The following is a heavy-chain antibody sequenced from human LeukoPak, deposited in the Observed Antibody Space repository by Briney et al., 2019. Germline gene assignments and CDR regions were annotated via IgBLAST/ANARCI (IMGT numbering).Heavy chain of an antibody. J-gene: IGHJ4*02. Sequence: GGSLRLSCAASGFTFSSYGMHWVRQAPGKGLEWVAVISYDGSNKYYADSVKCRFTISRDNTKNTLYLQMNRLRAEDTAVYYCAKDRDGVAYGSGSYLDYWGQGTLVTVSS. CDR2: ISYDGSNK. CDR1: GFTFSSYG. V-gene: IGHV3-30*18. CDR3: AKDRDGVAYGSGSYLDY. D-gene: IGHD3-10*01.